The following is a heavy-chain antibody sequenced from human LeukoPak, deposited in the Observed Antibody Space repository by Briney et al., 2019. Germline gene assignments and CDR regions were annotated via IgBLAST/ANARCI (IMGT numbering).Heavy chain of an antibody. V-gene: IGHV3-23*01. CDR2: ISGSDGST. Sequence: LTGRSLTLSCAASGFTFSRYTIRSVRQAPGQGLEWVSAISGSDGSTYYADSLMGWFTISRDNSKNTLYLQMNSLRADDTAVYYCAKGAHYDYVSWGQGTLVTVSS. J-gene: IGHJ5*02. CDR3: AKGAHYDYVS. D-gene: IGHD3-16*01. CDR1: GFTFSRYT.